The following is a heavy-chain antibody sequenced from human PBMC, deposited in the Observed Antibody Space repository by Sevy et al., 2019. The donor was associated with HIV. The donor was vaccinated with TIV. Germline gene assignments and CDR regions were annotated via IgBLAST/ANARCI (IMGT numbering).Heavy chain of an antibody. V-gene: IGHV3-23*01. CDR3: ARDRATSATGTLFDY. CDR2: LSDSGVST. D-gene: IGHD3-9*01. CDR1: GFTSSSYA. J-gene: IGHJ4*02. Sequence: GGSLRLSCAASGFTSSSYAMSWVRQPPGRGLEWVSTLSDSGVSTYYADSVKGRLTISRDNPKNILYLQMNSLRAEDTAVYYCARDRATSATGTLFDYWGQGTLVTVSS.